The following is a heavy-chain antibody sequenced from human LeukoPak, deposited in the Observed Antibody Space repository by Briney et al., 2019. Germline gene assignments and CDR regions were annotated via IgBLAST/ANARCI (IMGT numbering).Heavy chain of an antibody. CDR1: GFTFSSHW. V-gene: IGHV3-74*01. Sequence: PGGSLRLSCAASGFTFSSHWLHWVRQAPGKGLVWVSRVNGPGDWTHYADSVRGRFIISRDNAENTISLQMNNLRAEDTAVYFCAREVFEGQRQSDAFDVWGQGTVVTVSS. CDR3: AREVFEGQRQSDAFDV. D-gene: IGHD6-25*01. CDR2: VNGPGDWT. J-gene: IGHJ3*01.